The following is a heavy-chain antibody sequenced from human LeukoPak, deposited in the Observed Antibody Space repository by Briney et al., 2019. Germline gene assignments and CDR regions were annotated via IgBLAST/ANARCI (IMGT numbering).Heavy chain of an antibody. D-gene: IGHD3-22*01. CDR1: GFTFCSYA. J-gene: IGHJ4*02. Sequence: GGSLRLSCAASGFTFCSYAMHWVRQAPGKGLEWVAVISYHGSNKYYADSVKGRFTISRDNSKKTVFLQMNSLRAEDTAVYYCARGMYYYDSSDIGGGYYFDYWGQGTLVTVSS. CDR2: ISYHGSNK. V-gene: IGHV3-30-3*01. CDR3: ARGMYYYDSSDIGGGYYFDY.